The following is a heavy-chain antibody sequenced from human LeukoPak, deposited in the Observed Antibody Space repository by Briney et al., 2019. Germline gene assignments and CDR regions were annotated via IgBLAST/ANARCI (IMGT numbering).Heavy chain of an antibody. D-gene: IGHD5-12*01. V-gene: IGHV4-59*01. J-gene: IGHJ3*02. CDR2: IYYTGST. Sequence: SETLSLTCTVSGGSISSYYWSWIRQPPGKGLEWIGDIYYTGSTNYNPSLKSRVTISVDTSKNQFSLKLSSVTAADTAVYYCARVEYSGYDYRGAFDIWGQGTMVTVSS. CDR1: GGSISSYY. CDR3: ARVEYSGYDYRGAFDI.